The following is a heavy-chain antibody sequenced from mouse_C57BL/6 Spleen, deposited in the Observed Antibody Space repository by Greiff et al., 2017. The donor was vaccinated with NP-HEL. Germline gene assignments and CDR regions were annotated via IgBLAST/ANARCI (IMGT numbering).Heavy chain of an antibody. CDR3: ARYGSRYVGYFDV. D-gene: IGHD1-1*01. CDR1: GYTFTSYW. J-gene: IGHJ1*03. CDR2: IDPSDGYT. Sequence: QVHVKQPGAELVKPGASVKLSCKASGYTFTSYWMQWVKQRPGQGLEWIGEIDPSDGYTNYNQKFKGKATLTVDTSSSTASMQLSSLTSEDSAVYYCARYGSRYVGYFDVWGRETTVTVSS. V-gene: IGHV1-50*01.